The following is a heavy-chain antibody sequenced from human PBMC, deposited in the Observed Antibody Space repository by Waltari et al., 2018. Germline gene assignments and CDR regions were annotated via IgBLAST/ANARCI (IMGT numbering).Heavy chain of an antibody. CDR1: GFTVSSNY. J-gene: IGHJ4*02. D-gene: IGHD3-22*01. V-gene: IGHV3-53*01. CDR3: ARGHVGLLFDY. Sequence: EVQLVESGGGLIQPGGSLRLSCAASGFTVSSNYMSLVRQAPGKGLEWVSVIYSGGSTYYADSVKGRFTISRDNSKNTLYLQMNSLGAEDTAVYYCARGHVGLLFDYWGQGTLVTVSS. CDR2: IYSGGST.